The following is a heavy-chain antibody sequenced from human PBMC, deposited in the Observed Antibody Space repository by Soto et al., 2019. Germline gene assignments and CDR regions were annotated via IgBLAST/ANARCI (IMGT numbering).Heavy chain of an antibody. CDR3: AKVRVGFLEWGYDAFDI. CDR2: ISYDGSNK. CDR1: GFTFSSYG. D-gene: IGHD3-3*02. V-gene: IGHV3-30*18. Sequence: QVPLLESGGGVVQPGRSLRLSCAASGFTFSSYGMHWVRQAPSKGLEWVAVISYDGSNKYYADSVKGRFTISRDNSQTSLYLQMNSLRDEDTAVYYCAKVRVGFLEWGYDAFDIWGQGTMVTVSS. J-gene: IGHJ3*02.